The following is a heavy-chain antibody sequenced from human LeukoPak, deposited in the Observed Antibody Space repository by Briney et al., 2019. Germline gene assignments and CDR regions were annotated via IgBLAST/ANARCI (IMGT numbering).Heavy chain of an antibody. Sequence: PGGSLRLSCAASGFTFSSYWIHWVRQAPGKGLVWVSRIDTDGSNTNYADSVKGRFTISRDNAKNTLYLQMNSLRAEDTAVYYCARDFQPSLYYFDYWGQGTLVTVSS. D-gene: IGHD2-2*01. CDR1: GFTFSSYW. CDR3: ARDFQPSLYYFDY. CDR2: IDTDGSNT. V-gene: IGHV3-74*01. J-gene: IGHJ4*02.